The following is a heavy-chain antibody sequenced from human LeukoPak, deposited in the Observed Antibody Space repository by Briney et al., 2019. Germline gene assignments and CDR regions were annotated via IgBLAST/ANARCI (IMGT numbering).Heavy chain of an antibody. D-gene: IGHD3-10*01. J-gene: IGHJ5*02. V-gene: IGHV3-30*03. CDR1: GFTFSNYD. Sequence: QSGGSLRLSCAASGFTFSNYDIHWVRQAPGKGLQWVAVISYDGSNKYYADSVKGRFTISRDNSKNTLYLQMNSLRAEDTAVYYCARDVNGGLLWFGELSDWFDPWGQGTLVTVSS. CDR3: ARDVNGGLLWFGELSDWFDP. CDR2: ISYDGSNK.